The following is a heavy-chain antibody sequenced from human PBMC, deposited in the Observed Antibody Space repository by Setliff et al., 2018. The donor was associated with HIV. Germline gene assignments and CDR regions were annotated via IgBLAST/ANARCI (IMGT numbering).Heavy chain of an antibody. Sequence: GGSLKISCKGSGYSFTSYWIGWVRQMPGKGLEWMGIIYPGDSDTRYSPSFQGQVTISADKSISTAYLQWSSLKASDTAMYYCARRHYYDSSGYPNDAFDIWGQGTMVTVSS. J-gene: IGHJ3*02. D-gene: IGHD3-22*01. CDR3: ARRHYYDSSGYPNDAFDI. V-gene: IGHV5-51*01. CDR2: IYPGDSDT. CDR1: GYSFTSYW.